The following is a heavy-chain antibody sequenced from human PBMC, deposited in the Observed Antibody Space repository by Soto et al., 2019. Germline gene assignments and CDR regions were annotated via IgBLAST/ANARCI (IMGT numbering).Heavy chain of an antibody. CDR2: IKSKTDGGTT. D-gene: IGHD6-19*01. CDR1: GFTFSNAW. CDR3: TTDLSVIAVAGPVDY. V-gene: IGHV3-15*01. Sequence: PGGSLRLSCAASGFTFSNAWMSWVRQAPGKGLEWVGRIKSKTDGGTTDYAAPVKGRFTISRDDSKNTLYLQMNSLKTEDTAVYYRTTDLSVIAVAGPVDYWGQGTLVTVSS. J-gene: IGHJ4*02.